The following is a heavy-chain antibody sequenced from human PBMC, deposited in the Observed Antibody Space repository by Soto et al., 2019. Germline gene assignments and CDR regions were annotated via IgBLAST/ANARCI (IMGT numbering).Heavy chain of an antibody. V-gene: IGHV3-21*01. CDR3: ARVGGGYQLLHAFDI. CDR1: GFTFSSYS. Sequence: VGSLRLSCAASGFTFSSYSMNWVRQAPGKGLEWVSSISSSSSYIYYADSVKGRFTISRDNAKNSLYLQMNSLRAEDTAVYYCARVGGGYQLLHAFDIWGQGTMVTVSS. CDR2: ISSSSSYI. D-gene: IGHD2-2*01. J-gene: IGHJ3*02.